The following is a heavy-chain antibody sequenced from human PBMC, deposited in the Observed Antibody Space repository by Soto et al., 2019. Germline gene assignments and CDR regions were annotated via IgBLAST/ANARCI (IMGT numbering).Heavy chain of an antibody. V-gene: IGHV3-7*04. D-gene: IGHD3-16*01. J-gene: IGHJ4*02. CDR3: ARGGGNFDQ. CDR1: GFTVSKYW. Sequence: EVQLVESGGGLVQPGGSLRLACAASGFTVSKYWMSWVRQAPGKGLEWVANVKQGGSDKYYVDSVKGRFTISRDDVKNSLYLQMNSLGAEDTAVYYCARGGGNFDQWGQGTLVTVSS. CDR2: VKQGGSDK.